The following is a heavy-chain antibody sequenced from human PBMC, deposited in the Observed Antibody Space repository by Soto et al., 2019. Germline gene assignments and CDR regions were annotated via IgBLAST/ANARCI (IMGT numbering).Heavy chain of an antibody. V-gene: IGHV4-31*02. Sequence: SETLSLTCTVSGGSISIVGYDLSLIRQHPGKGLEWIGYIYYSGSTSYNPSLKSRVTISVDTSKNQFSLKLSSVTAADTAVYYCARGSKSTYYFDYWGQGTLVTVSS. CDR3: ARGSKSTYYFDY. CDR1: GGSISIVGYD. J-gene: IGHJ4*02. CDR2: IYYSGST.